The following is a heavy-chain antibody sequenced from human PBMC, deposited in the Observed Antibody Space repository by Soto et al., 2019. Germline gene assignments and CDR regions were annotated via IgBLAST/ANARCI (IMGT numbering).Heavy chain of an antibody. CDR1: GFTFSSYA. V-gene: IGHV3-23*01. CDR2: ISGSGGST. Sequence: GGSLRLSCAASGFTFSSYAMSWVRQAPGKGLEWVSAISGSGGSTYYADSVKGRFTISRDNSKNTLYLQMNSLRAEDTAVYYCAKARGIVPTYGMDVWGQGTTVTVSS. D-gene: IGHD2-8*01. CDR3: AKARGIVPTYGMDV. J-gene: IGHJ6*02.